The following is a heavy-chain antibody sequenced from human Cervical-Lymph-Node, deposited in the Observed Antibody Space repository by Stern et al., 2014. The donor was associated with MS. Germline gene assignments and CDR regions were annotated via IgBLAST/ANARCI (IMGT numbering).Heavy chain of an antibody. CDR3: ARQTTAWASDV. J-gene: IGHJ4*02. CDR1: GFKFSIYW. Sequence: EVQLVQSGAELIRPGESLKISCKGAGFKFSIYWIAWVRQMPGKGLEWMRIIHPGGSETSNSPSFQGTGSMSADKSTSTAYLQWSSLNASDTAMYFCARQTTAWASDVWGQGTLVTVSS. CDR2: IHPGGSET. D-gene: IGHD1-1*01. V-gene: IGHV5-51*01.